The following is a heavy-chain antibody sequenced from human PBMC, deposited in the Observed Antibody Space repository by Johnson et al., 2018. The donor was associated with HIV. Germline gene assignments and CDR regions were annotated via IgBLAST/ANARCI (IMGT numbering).Heavy chain of an antibody. D-gene: IGHD6-13*01. CDR3: AKDHAAAEGSEGAFDI. Sequence: MQLVESGGGLVQPGGSLRLSCAASGFTFSSYAMSWVRQAPGKGLEWVSAISGSGGSTYYADSVKGRFTISRDNSKNTLYLQMNSLRAEDTAVYYCAKDHAAAEGSEGAFDIWGQGTMVTVSS. V-gene: IGHV3-23*04. CDR2: ISGSGGST. CDR1: GFTFSSYA. J-gene: IGHJ3*02.